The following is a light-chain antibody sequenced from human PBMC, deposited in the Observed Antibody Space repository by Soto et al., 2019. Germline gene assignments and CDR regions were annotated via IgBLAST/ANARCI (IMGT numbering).Light chain of an antibody. Sequence: DIQMTQSPSTLSASVGDRVTISCRASQSISSWLAWYQQKPGKAPKLLIYKASSLESGVPSRFSGSGSGTEFTLTISSLPPDDFATYYCQQYSTYSTFGQGTKVDIK. CDR1: QSISSW. CDR2: KAS. CDR3: QQYSTYST. V-gene: IGKV1-5*03. J-gene: IGKJ1*01.